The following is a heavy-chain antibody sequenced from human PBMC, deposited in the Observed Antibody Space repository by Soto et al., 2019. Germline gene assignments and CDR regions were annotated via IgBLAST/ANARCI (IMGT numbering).Heavy chain of an antibody. Sequence: YQNKNRQPPGKGLEWIGYIYYSGSTYYNPSLKSRVTISVDTSKNQFTLKRSSVTAAVTAVYFYAKVKSADWWFDPYGRGTVLTISS. V-gene: IGHV4-30-4*01. CDR1: Y. CDR2: IYYSGST. CDR3: AKVKSADWWFDP. J-gene: IGHJ5*02. D-gene: IGHD2-2*01.